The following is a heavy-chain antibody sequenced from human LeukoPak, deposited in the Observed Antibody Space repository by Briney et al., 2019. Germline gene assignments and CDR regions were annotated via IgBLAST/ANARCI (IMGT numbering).Heavy chain of an antibody. Sequence: PRASVKVSCRASGYTFTDYYVSWVRQAPGHGLEWMGWVDPHSGGTKYAQKFQGRVTMTRDTSISAAYMELSRLRPDDAAVYYCAREYYDSSGRKHAFDIWGQGTMVTVSS. CDR1: GYTFTDYY. V-gene: IGHV1-2*02. CDR2: VDPHSGGT. D-gene: IGHD3-22*01. CDR3: AREYYDSSGRKHAFDI. J-gene: IGHJ3*02.